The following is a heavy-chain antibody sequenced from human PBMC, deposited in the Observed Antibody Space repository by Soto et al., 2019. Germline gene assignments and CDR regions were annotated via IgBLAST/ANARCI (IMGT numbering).Heavy chain of an antibody. Sequence: LRLSCAASGFTFSSYGMHWVRQAPGKGLEWVAVISYDGSNKYYADSVKGRFTISRDNSKNTLYLQMNSLRVEDTAVYYCAKVAGPFVVVVIDYWGQGTLVTVSS. J-gene: IGHJ4*02. D-gene: IGHD3-22*01. CDR3: AKVAGPFVVVVIDY. V-gene: IGHV3-30*18. CDR2: ISYDGSNK. CDR1: GFTFSSYG.